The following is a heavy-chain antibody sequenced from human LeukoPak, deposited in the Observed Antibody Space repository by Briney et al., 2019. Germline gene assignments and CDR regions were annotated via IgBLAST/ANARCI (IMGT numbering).Heavy chain of an antibody. CDR2: IYYSGRT. V-gene: IGHV4-59*01. D-gene: IGHD3-10*01. CDR3: ARDGGYGSGSAL. CDR1: GGSLSNYY. Sequence: SETLSLTCTVSGGSLSNYYWSWIRQHPGKGLEWIGYIYYSGRTSYNPSLKSRVTISLGTSVNQFSLILNSVTAADTAVYYCARDGGYGSGSALWGQGTLITVSS. J-gene: IGHJ4*02.